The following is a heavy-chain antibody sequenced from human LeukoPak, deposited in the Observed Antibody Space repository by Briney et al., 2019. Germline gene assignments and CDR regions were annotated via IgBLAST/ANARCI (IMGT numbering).Heavy chain of an antibody. CDR1: GFTFSNYI. Sequence: GRSLRLSCAASGFTFSNYIMHWVRQAPGKGLDWVAVILENGSNQYYADSVKGRFTISRDNSKNTLFLQMNSLRGEDTAMYYCARVQGGGYRTADYWGQGTLVTVSS. D-gene: IGHD6-19*01. J-gene: IGHJ4*02. CDR3: ARVQGGGYRTADY. CDR2: ILENGSNQ. V-gene: IGHV3-30*04.